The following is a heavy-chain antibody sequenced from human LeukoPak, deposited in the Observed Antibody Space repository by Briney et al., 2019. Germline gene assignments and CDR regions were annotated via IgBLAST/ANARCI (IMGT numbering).Heavy chain of an antibody. CDR1: GGSISDYY. J-gene: IGHJ4*02. CDR2: IYTSGST. V-gene: IGHV4-4*07. CDR3: ARGPRSSDWYSVDY. Sequence: SETLSLTCTVSGGSISDYYWSWIRQPAGKGLEWIGRIYTSGSTKYNPSLKSRVTMSVDTSKNQFSLKLSSVTAADTAVYYCARGPRSSDWYSVDYWGRGTLVTVSS. D-gene: IGHD6-19*01.